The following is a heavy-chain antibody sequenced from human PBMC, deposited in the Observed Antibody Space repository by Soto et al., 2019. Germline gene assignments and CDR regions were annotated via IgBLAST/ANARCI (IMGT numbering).Heavy chain of an antibody. V-gene: IGHV3-33*01. Sequence: QVQLVESGGGVVQPGRSLRLSCAASGFTFSSYGMHWVRQAPGKGLEWVAVIWYDGSNKYYADSVKGRFTISRDNSKNTLYLQMTSLRAEDTAVYYCARDGRDGYNYIDYWGQGTLVTVSS. CDR3: ARDGRDGYNYIDY. CDR2: IWYDGSNK. CDR1: GFTFSSYG. J-gene: IGHJ4*02. D-gene: IGHD5-12*01.